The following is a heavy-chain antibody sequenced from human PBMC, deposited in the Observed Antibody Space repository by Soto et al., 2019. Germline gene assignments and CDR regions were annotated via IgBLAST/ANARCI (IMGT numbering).Heavy chain of an antibody. CDR2: IYYSGST. V-gene: IGHV4-31*03. CDR1: GGSISSGGYY. J-gene: IGHJ6*02. CDR3: ARDGAVVRYGGLAYGMDV. Sequence: SETLSLTCTVSGGSISSGGYYWSWIRQHPGKGLEWIGYIYYSGSTYYNPSLKSRVTISVDTSKNQFSLKLSSVTAADTAVYYCARDGAVVRYGGLAYGMDVWGQGTTVTVSS. D-gene: IGHD4-17*01.